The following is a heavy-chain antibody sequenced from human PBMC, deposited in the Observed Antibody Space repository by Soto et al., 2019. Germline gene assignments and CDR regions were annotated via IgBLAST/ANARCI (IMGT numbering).Heavy chain of an antibody. CDR3: VRSQFDYVWGTSGYFDS. CDR1: GYSFSTHW. V-gene: IGHV5-51*01. D-gene: IGHD3-16*01. Sequence: PGESLKISCQGSGYSFSTHWVGWVRQMPGKGLEWMGIIYPGDSDARYSPSFKGQVTISVDESTTTAFLQWSSLKASDTAMYFCVRSQFDYVWGTSGYFDSWGQGTLVTVSS. CDR2: IYPGDSDA. J-gene: IGHJ4*02.